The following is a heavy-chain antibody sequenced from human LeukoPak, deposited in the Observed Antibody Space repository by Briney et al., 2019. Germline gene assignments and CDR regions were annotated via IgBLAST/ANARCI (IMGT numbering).Heavy chain of an antibody. V-gene: IGHV3-48*03. CDR2: IRSGGTTT. J-gene: IGHJ2*01. D-gene: IGHD4-17*01. Sequence: GGSLRLSCAASGLTFSSYEMNWVRQAPGKGLEWVSYIRSGGTTTSYADSLQGRFTISRDNAKNSLYLQMNSLRAEDTAVYYCARGRTTVTTWFLDLWGRGTLVTVSS. CDR1: GLTFSSYE. CDR3: ARGRTTVTTWFLDL.